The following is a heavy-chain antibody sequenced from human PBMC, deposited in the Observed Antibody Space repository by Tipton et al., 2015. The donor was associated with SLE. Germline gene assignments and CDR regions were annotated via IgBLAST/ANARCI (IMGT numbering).Heavy chain of an antibody. V-gene: IGHV3-48*03. D-gene: IGHD3-10*01. CDR2: ISSSGSTI. CDR3: ARYGSGRNYYYYGMDV. Sequence: SLRLSCAASGFTFSSYEMNWVRQAPGKELEWVSYISSSGSTIYYADSVKGRFTISRDNAKNSLYLQMNSLRAEDTAVYYCARYGSGRNYYYYGMDVWGQGTTVTVSS. J-gene: IGHJ6*02. CDR1: GFTFSSYE.